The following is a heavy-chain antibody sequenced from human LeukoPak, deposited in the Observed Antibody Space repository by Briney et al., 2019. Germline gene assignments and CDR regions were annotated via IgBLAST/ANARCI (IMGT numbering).Heavy chain of an antibody. D-gene: IGHD3-22*01. V-gene: IGHV1-18*01. Sequence: ASVKVCCKASGYTFTSYGISWVRQAPGQGLEWMGWISAYNGNTNYAQKLQGRVTMTTDTSTSTAYMELRSLRSDDTAVYYCARDLFGVVASYYMDVWGKGTTVTVSS. CDR2: ISAYNGNT. CDR3: ARDLFGVVASYYMDV. CDR1: GYTFTSYG. J-gene: IGHJ6*03.